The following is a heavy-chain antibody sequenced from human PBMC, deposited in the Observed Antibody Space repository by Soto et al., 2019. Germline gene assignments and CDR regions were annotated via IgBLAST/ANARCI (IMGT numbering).Heavy chain of an antibody. CDR1: GGSFSGYY. V-gene: IGHV4-34*01. CDR3: AREWPGSRGYFDY. J-gene: IGHJ4*02. D-gene: IGHD3-22*01. Sequence: QVQLQQWGAGLLKPSETLSLTCAVYGGSFSGYYWSWIRQPPGKGLEWIGEISHRGSTNYSPSLKSRVTISVDTSKNQFSLKLSSVTAADTAVYYCAREWPGSRGYFDYWGQGTLVTVSS. CDR2: ISHRGST.